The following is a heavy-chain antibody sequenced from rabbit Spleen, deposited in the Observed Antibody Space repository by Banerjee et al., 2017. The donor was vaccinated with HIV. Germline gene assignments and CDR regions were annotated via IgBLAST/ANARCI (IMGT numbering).Heavy chain of an antibody. D-gene: IGHD1-1*01. CDR1: GFSFSYSYW. V-gene: IGHV1S45*01. Sequence: QEQLEESGGDLVKPEGSLTLTCTASGFSFSYSYWICWVRQAPGKGLELIGCIGTGSGSTWYASWAKGRFTPSKTSSTTVTLQMTSLTAADTATYFCASGYLDVYFDLWGPGTLVTVS. J-gene: IGHJ4*01. CDR2: IGTGSGST. CDR3: ASGYLDVYFDL.